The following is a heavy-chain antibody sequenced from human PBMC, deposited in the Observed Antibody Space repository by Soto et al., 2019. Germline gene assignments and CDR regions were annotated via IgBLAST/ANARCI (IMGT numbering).Heavy chain of an antibody. CDR1: GGSISSYY. D-gene: IGHD3-3*01. CDR2: IYYSGST. V-gene: IGHV4-59*08. J-gene: IGHJ5*02. Sequence: PSETLSLTCTVSGGSISSYYWSWIRQPPGKGLEWIGYIYYSGSTNYNPSLKSRVTISVDTFKNQFSLKLSSVTAADTAVYYCARHRDYDFWSGYSNWFDPWGQGTLVTVSS. CDR3: ARHRDYDFWSGYSNWFDP.